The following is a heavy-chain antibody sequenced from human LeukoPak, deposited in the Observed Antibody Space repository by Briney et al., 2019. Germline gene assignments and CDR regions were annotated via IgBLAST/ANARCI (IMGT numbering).Heavy chain of an antibody. J-gene: IGHJ6*02. Sequence: GGSLRLSCAASGFIFSSYAKHWVRQAPGKGLEWVAVISYDGSKKYYADSVKGRFTISRDNSKNTLYLQMNSLSAEDTAVYYCARAQGPDYYYYGMDVWGQGTTVTVSS. V-gene: IGHV3-30*04. CDR2: ISYDGSKK. CDR1: GFIFSSYA. CDR3: ARAQGPDYYYYGMDV.